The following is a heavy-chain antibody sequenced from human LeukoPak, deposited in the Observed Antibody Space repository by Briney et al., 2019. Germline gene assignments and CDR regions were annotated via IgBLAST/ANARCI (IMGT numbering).Heavy chain of an antibody. J-gene: IGHJ3*02. CDR2: ISWNSGSI. V-gene: IGHV3-9*01. CDR1: GFTFDDYA. CDR3: ARDIEYCGGDCYSSGAFDI. Sequence: GGSLRLSCAASGFTFDDYAMHWVRQAPGKGLEWVSGISWNSGSIGYADSVKGRFTISRDNAKNSLYLQMNSLRAEDTAVYYCARDIEYCGGDCYSSGAFDIWGQGTMVTVSS. D-gene: IGHD2-21*01.